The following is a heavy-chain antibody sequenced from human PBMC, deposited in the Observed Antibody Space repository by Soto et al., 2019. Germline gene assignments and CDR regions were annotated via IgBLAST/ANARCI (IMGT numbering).Heavy chain of an antibody. CDR2: IYYSGST. CDR3: ARGEYGDYVYYYYYMDV. D-gene: IGHD4-17*01. V-gene: IGHV4-31*03. Sequence: SETLSLTCTVSGGSISSGGYYWSWIRQHPGKGLEWIGYIYYSGSTYYNPSLKSRVTISVDTSKNQFSLKLSSVTAADTAVYYCARGEYGDYVYYYYYMDVWGKGTTVTVSS. J-gene: IGHJ6*03. CDR1: GGSISSGGYY.